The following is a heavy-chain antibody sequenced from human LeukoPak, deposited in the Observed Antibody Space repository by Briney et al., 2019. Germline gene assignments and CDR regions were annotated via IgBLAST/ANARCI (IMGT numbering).Heavy chain of an antibody. CDR2: ISGSGGST. V-gene: IGHV3-23*01. J-gene: IGHJ4*02. CDR3: AKNSGYYSGSFDY. D-gene: IGHD3-22*01. Sequence: SGGSLRLSCAASGFTFSSYAMSWVRQAPGKGLEWVSAISGSGGSTYYADSVKGRFTISRDNSKNTLYPQMNSLRAEDTAVYYCAKNSGYYSGSFDYWGQGTLVTVSS. CDR1: GFTFSSYA.